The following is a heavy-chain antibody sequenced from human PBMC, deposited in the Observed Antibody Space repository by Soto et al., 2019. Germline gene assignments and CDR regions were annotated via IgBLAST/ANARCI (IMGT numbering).Heavy chain of an antibody. CDR3: ARDHYDFWSGYPAPYYYYGMDV. Sequence: SSETLSLTCTVSGGSISSSSYYWGWIRQPPGKGLEWIGSIYYSGSTYYNPSLKSRVTISVDTPKNQFSLKLSSVTAADTAVYYCARDHYDFWSGYPAPYYYYGMDVWGQGTTVTVSS. V-gene: IGHV4-39*07. D-gene: IGHD3-3*01. J-gene: IGHJ6*02. CDR2: IYYSGST. CDR1: GGSISSSSYY.